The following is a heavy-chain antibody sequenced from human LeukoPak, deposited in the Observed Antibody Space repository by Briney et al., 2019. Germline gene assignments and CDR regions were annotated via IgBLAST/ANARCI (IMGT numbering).Heavy chain of an antibody. D-gene: IGHD5-18*01. J-gene: IGHJ6*03. V-gene: IGHV4-59*01. CDR2: IYYSGST. CDR3: ARGIQPYYYYYYYMDV. Sequence: SETLSLTCTVSGGSISSYYWSWIRQPPGKGLEWIGYIYYSGSTNYNPSLKSRVTISVDTSKNQFSLKLSSVTAADTAVYYCARGIQPYYYYYYYMDVWGKGTTVTISS. CDR1: GGSISSYY.